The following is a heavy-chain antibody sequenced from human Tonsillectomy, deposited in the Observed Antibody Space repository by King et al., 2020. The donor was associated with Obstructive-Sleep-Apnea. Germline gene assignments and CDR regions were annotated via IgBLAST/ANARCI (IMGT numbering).Heavy chain of an antibody. CDR2: IKEDGSEK. V-gene: IGHV3-7*01. Sequence: VQLVESGGGLVQPGGSLRPSCAASGFTFSSYWMSWVRQAPGKGLEWVANIKEDGSEKYYVDSVKGRFTISRDNAKNSLYLQMNSLRAEDTAVYYCLTLSTVTPKFRYYYYYGMDVWGQGTTVTVSS. J-gene: IGHJ6*02. D-gene: IGHD4-17*01. CDR1: GFTFSSYW. CDR3: LTLSTVTPKFRYYYYYGMDV.